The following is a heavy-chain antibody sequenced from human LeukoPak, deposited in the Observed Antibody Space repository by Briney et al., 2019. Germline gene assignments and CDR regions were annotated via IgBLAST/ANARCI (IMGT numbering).Heavy chain of an antibody. J-gene: IGHJ6*03. D-gene: IGHD6-19*01. V-gene: IGHV3-21*01. CDR3: ARDKAGGTPNYYYSMDV. CDR2: ITISSSYT. CDR1: GFAFSSYS. Sequence: GGSLRLSCAASGFAFSSYSMNWVRQAPGRGLEWVSSITISSSYTYYADSVKGRFTISRDNARNSLYLQMYSLRAEDTAVYYCARDKAGGTPNYYYSMDVWGKGTTVTVSS.